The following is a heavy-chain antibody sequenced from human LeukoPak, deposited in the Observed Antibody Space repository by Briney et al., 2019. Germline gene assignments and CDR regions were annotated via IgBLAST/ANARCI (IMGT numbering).Heavy chain of an antibody. CDR1: GFTFSSYA. CDR3: AKDPGGSYDFWSGYYYFDY. Sequence: GGSLRLSCAASGFTFSSYAMHWVRQAPGKGLEWVAVISYDGSNKYYADSVKGRSTISRDNSKNTLYLQMNSLRAEDTAVYYCAKDPGGSYDFWSGYYYFDYWGQGTLVTVSS. V-gene: IGHV3-30-3*01. D-gene: IGHD3-3*01. J-gene: IGHJ4*02. CDR2: ISYDGSNK.